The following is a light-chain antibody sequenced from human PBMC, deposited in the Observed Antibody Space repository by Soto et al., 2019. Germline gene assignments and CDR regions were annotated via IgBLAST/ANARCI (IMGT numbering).Light chain of an antibody. J-gene: IGLJ1*01. CDR2: ENN. Sequence: SVRKSPPSGSAAPGGGVTISCTGSSSNIGNNYVSWYQQLPGTAPKLLIYENNRRPSGIPDRFSGSKSGTSATLGITGLQTGDEADYYCGTWDSSLSALYVFGTGTKVTVL. CDR3: GTWDSSLSALYV. V-gene: IGLV1-51*02. CDR1: SSNIGNNY.